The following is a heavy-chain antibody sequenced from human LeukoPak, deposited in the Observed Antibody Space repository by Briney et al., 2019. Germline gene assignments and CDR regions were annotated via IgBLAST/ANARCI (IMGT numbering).Heavy chain of an antibody. D-gene: IGHD3-10*01. V-gene: IGHV4-4*07. CDR2: IYTSGST. CDR1: DFSISRSYY. CDR3: ARTLLKLSGHYGSGSYYYDY. Sequence: SETLSLTCTVSDFSISRSYYWSWIRQPAGKGLEWIGRIYTSGSTNYNPSLKSRVTMSVDTSKNQFSLKLSSVTAADTAVYYCARTLLKLSGHYGSGSYYYDYWGQGTLVTVSS. J-gene: IGHJ4*02.